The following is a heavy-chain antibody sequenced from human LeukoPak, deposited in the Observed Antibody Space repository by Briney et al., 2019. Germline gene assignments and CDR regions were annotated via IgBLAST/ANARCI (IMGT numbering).Heavy chain of an antibody. CDR3: ARMMATQGDYFDY. V-gene: IGHV4-4*09. D-gene: IGHD5-24*01. J-gene: IGHJ4*02. CDR2: IYTSGST. Sequence: SETLSLTCTLSGGSISSYYWSWIRQPPGKGLEWIGYIYTSGSTNYNPSLKSRVTISVDTSKNQFSLKLSSVTAADTAVYYCARMMATQGDYFDYWGQGTLVTVSS. CDR1: GGSISSYY.